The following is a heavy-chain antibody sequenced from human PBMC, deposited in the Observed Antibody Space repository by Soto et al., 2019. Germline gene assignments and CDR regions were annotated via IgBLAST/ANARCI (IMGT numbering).Heavy chain of an antibody. J-gene: IGHJ6*02. Sequence: SETLSLTCTVSGGSISSSSYYWGWIRQPPGKGLEWIGSIYYSGSTYYNPSLKSRVTISVDTSKNQFSLKLSSVTAADTAVYYCARLVVLGSSNSYGMDVWGPGTTVTVSS. V-gene: IGHV4-39*01. CDR1: GGSISSSSYY. CDR2: IYYSGST. D-gene: IGHD6-13*01. CDR3: ARLVVLGSSNSYGMDV.